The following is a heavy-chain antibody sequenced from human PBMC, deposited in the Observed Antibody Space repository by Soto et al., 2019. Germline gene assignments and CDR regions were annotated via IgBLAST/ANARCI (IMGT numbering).Heavy chain of an antibody. V-gene: IGHV1-69*01. CDR2: IIPIFGTA. CDR3: ARPSDSVYDWVYYDYGMDV. D-gene: IGHD5-12*01. CDR1: GGTFSSYA. Sequence: QVQLVQSGAEVKKPGSSVKVSCKASGGTFSSYAISWVRQAPGQGLEWMGGIIPIFGTANYAQKFQGRVRVTAEESTSTAYMELSSLRSEEAAVYYCARPSDSVYDWVYYDYGMDVWGQGTTVTVSS. J-gene: IGHJ6*02.